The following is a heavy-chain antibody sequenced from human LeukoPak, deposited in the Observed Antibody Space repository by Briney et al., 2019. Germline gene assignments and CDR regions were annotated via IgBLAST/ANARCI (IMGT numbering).Heavy chain of an antibody. Sequence: GASVKVSCKASGGTFSSYAISWVRQAPGQGLEWMGGIIPIFGTANYAQKFQGRVTITADESTSTAYMELSSLRSEDTAVYYCARGVVVPAAQRYYYYYYMDVWGKGTTVTVSS. CDR3: ARGVVVPAAQRYYYYYYMDV. J-gene: IGHJ6*03. CDR2: IIPIFGTA. V-gene: IGHV1-69*13. CDR1: GGTFSSYA. D-gene: IGHD2-2*01.